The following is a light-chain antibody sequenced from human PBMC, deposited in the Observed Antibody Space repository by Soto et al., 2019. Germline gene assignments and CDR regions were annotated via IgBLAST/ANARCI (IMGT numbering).Light chain of an antibody. CDR2: DAS. CDR3: QQRSDWPPA. CDR1: QSVYSY. V-gene: IGKV3-11*01. J-gene: IGKJ3*01. Sequence: EIVLTQSPATLSLSPGERATLSCRASQSVYSYLAWYQQRPGQAPRLLIYDASNRATGIPARFTGSGSATDFTLTISGLEPEDFAVYYCQQRSDWPPAFGPGTKVDIK.